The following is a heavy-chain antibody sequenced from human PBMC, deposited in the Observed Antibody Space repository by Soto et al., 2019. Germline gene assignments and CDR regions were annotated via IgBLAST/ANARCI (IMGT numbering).Heavy chain of an antibody. CDR1: GYTFTSYG. D-gene: IGHD3-16*01. Sequence: ASVKVSCKASGYTFTSYGISWVRQAPGQGLEWMGGIRPIVGSPNYAQKLLGRVTMTADESTTTAYMELSSLISDDTAVYYCAGEGHDFGLNNWFDLWGQGTPVTVSS. V-gene: IGHV1-18*01. CDR3: AGEGHDFGLNNWFDL. CDR2: IRPIVGSP. J-gene: IGHJ5*02.